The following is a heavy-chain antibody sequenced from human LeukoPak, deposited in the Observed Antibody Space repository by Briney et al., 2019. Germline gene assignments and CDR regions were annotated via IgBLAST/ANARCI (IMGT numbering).Heavy chain of an antibody. J-gene: IGHJ4*02. CDR2: FDPEDGET. CDR3: ATLYYYDSSGYFHFDY. D-gene: IGHD3-22*01. CDR1: GYTLTELS. V-gene: IGHV1-24*01. Sequence: ASVKVSCKVSGYTLTELSMHWVRQAPGKGLEWMGGFDPEDGETIYAQKFQGRVTMTEDTSTDTAYMELSSLRSEDTAVYYCATLYYYDSSGYFHFDYWGQGTLVTVSS.